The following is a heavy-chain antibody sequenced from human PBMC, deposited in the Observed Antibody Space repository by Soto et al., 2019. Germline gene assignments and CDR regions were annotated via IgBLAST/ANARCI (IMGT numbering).Heavy chain of an antibody. D-gene: IGHD5-12*01. CDR2: INHSGST. CDR1: GGSFSGYY. Sequence: QVQLQQWGAGLLKPSETLSLTCAVYGGSFSGYYWSWIRQPPGKGLEWFGEINHSGSTNYNPSLKSRDPISVDSSKNQFSLKLSSVTAADTAVYYCARGFKIVATITRYYYYGMDGWGQGTTVTVSS. CDR3: ARGFKIVATITRYYYYGMDG. J-gene: IGHJ6*02. V-gene: IGHV4-34*01.